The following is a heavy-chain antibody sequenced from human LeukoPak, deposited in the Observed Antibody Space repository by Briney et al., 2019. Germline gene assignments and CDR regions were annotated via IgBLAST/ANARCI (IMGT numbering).Heavy chain of an antibody. CDR2: IIPIFGTA. V-gene: IGHV1-69*13. Sequence: SVKVSCKASGGTFSSYAISWVRQAPGQGLEWMGGIIPIFGTADYAQKFQGRVTITADESTSTAYMGLSSLRSEDTAVYYCARARIPFGVVIPWDYWGQGTLVTVSS. CDR1: GGTFSSYA. J-gene: IGHJ4*02. D-gene: IGHD3-3*01. CDR3: ARARIPFGVVIPWDY.